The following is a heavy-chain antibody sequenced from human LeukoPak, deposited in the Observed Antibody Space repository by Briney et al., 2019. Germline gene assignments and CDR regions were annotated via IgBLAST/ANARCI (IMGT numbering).Heavy chain of an antibody. Sequence: SETLSLTCTVSGGSISSGSYYWSWIRQPAGKGLEWIGRIYTSGSTNYNPSLKSRVTISVDTSKNQFSLKLSSVTAADTAVYYCARNPYSNYRYYFDYWGQGTLVTVSS. CDR3: ARNPYSNYRYYFDY. V-gene: IGHV4-61*02. D-gene: IGHD4-11*01. CDR2: IYTSGST. CDR1: GGSISSGSYY. J-gene: IGHJ4*02.